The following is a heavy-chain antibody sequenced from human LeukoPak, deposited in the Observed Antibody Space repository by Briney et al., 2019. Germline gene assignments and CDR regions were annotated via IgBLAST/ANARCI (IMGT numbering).Heavy chain of an antibody. J-gene: IGHJ4*02. CDR3: ARDGEYGTGSYYRGFFDY. D-gene: IGHD3-10*01. CDR1: VYTFTRDY. Sequence: ASAKDSCMPSVYTFTRDYMHWVRPTPEQRLERMGWINPNSGGTNYAQKYQGRVAMARDTSISTVYMDLSSLGSDDTAVYYCARDGEYGTGSYYRGFFDYWGRGILVTVSS. V-gene: IGHV1-2*02. CDR2: INPNSGGT.